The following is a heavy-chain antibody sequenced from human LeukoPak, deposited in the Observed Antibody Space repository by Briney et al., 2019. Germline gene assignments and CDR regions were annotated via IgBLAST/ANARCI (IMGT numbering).Heavy chain of an antibody. CDR3: ARVWGRFGYNFRY. V-gene: IGHV1-8*01. J-gene: IGHJ4*02. CDR1: GYTFTSYD. CDR2: MNPNSGNT. Sequence: ASVKVSFKASGYTFTSYDINWVRQATGQGLEWMGWMNPNSGNTGYAQKFQGRVTMTRNTSISTAYMELSSLRSEDTAVYYCARVWGRFGYNFRYWGQGTLVTVSS. D-gene: IGHD5-24*01.